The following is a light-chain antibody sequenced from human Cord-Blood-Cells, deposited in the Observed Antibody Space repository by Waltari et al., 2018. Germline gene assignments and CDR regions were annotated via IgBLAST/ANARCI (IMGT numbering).Light chain of an antibody. Sequence: NFMLTQPHSVSESPGKTVTISCTRSSGSIASNYVQWYQQCPGSAPTTVIYEDNQRPSGVPDRFSGSIDSSSNSASLTISGLKTEDEADYYCQSYDSSNQVFGGGTKPTVL. CDR1: SGSIASNY. V-gene: IGLV6-57*03. J-gene: IGLJ3*02. CDR3: QSYDSSNQV. CDR2: EDN.